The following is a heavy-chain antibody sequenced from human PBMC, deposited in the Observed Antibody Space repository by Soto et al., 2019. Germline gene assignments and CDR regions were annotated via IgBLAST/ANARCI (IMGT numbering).Heavy chain of an antibody. J-gene: IGHJ4*01. CDR2: TTSNGGST. CDR3: ARAREPGDVQYFDWLNGYFDY. Sequence: GGSLRLSCVASGFNFRNYVMHWVRQAPGKGLEYVSATTSNGGSTYYADSVKGRFTISRDNSKNTLYLQMGSLRAEDMAVYYCARAREPGDVQYFDWLNGYFDYWGHGALVTVSS. CDR1: GFNFRNYV. D-gene: IGHD3-9*01. V-gene: IGHV3-64*02.